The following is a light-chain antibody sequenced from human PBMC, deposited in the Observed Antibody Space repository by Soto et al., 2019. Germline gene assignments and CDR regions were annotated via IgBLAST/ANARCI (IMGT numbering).Light chain of an antibody. CDR3: QSYDSSLSGSTV. CDR2: GNS. Sequence: QYVLTQPPSVSAAPGQWVTISCPGSSSNIGAGYDVHWYQQLPGTAPKLLLYGNSNRPSGVPDRFSGSKSGTSASLAITGLQAEDEADYYCQSYDSSLSGSTVFGGGTKVTVL. J-gene: IGLJ2*01. V-gene: IGLV1-40*01. CDR1: SSNIGAGYD.